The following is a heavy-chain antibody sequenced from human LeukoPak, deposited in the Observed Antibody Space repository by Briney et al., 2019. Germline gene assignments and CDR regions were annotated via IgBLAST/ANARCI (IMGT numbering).Heavy chain of an antibody. Sequence: GGSLRLSCAASGFTFSSYAMSWVRQAPGKGLEWVSGISGSGGSTYYADSVKGRFTISRDNSKNTLYLQMNSLRAEDTAVYYCAKDVVVITRYYFDYWGQGTLVTVSS. J-gene: IGHJ4*02. CDR3: AKDVVVITRYYFDY. D-gene: IGHD3-22*01. CDR1: GFTFSSYA. V-gene: IGHV3-23*01. CDR2: ISGSGGST.